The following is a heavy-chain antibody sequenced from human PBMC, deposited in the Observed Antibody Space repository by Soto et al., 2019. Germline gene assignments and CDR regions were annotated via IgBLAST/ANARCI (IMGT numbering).Heavy chain of an antibody. CDR2: MTTAGDT. CDR3: AREGSERGGVDV. J-gene: IGHJ6*02. CDR1: GLIFSSYD. V-gene: IGHV3-13*01. Sequence: VQLVESGGGLVQPGGSLRLSCAASGLIFSSYDMHWVRQATGKGLEWVSTMTTAGDTYYPGSLKGRFTISRENAKNSLYLQMNSLRAEDTAVYYCAREGSERGGVDVWGQGTTVTVSS.